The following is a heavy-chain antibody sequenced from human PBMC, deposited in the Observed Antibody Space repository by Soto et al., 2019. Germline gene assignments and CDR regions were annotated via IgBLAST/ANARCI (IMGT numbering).Heavy chain of an antibody. CDR3: AREGSYSAYNFAHGIQLWSFDF. V-gene: IGHV4-59*01. CDR2: INYSGNT. D-gene: IGHD5-12*01. CDR1: GGSISSFY. Sequence: PSETLSLTCTVSGGSISSFYWSWIRQPPGKGLEWIGYINYSGNTNYNPSLKSRVTISVDTSKNQFSLKLSSVTAADMAVYYCAREGSYSAYNFAHGIQLWSFDFWGQGALVTVSS. J-gene: IGHJ4*02.